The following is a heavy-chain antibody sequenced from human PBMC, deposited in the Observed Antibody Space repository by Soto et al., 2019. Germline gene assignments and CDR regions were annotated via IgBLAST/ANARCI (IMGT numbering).Heavy chain of an antibody. V-gene: IGHV3-33*01. CDR1: GFTFSYYG. Sequence: QVQLVESGGGVVQPGRSLRLSCAASGFTFSYYGMHWVRQAPGKGLEWVAVIWYDGSNKYYADSVKGRFTISRDNSKNTLYLQMNSLGAEDTAVYYCARAIDYGMDVWCQGTTVTVSS. J-gene: IGHJ6*02. CDR2: IWYDGSNK. CDR3: ARAIDYGMDV.